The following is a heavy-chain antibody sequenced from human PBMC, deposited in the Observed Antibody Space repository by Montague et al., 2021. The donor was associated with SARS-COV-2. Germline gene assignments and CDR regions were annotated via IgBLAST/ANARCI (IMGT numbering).Heavy chain of an antibody. V-gene: IGHV2-70*01. D-gene: IGHD6-19*01. CDR3: ARISAWYSSGWSAFDY. CDR2: XXWGDDK. CDR1: GFSLSTSGMC. J-gene: IGHJ4*02. Sequence: PALVKPTQTLTLTCTFSGFSLSTSGMCVSWIRQPPGKALEWLALXXWGDDKYYSTSLETRLTISKDTSKNQVVLTMTNMDPVDTATYYCARISAWYSSGWSAFDYWGQGTLVTVSS.